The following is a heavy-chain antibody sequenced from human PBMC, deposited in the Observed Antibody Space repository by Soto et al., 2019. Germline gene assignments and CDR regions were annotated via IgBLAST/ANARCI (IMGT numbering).Heavy chain of an antibody. V-gene: IGHV3-30*18. J-gene: IGHJ6*02. CDR3: AKDGPIAAAAREWYYYYGMDV. D-gene: IGHD6-13*01. Sequence: QVQLVESGGGVVQPGRSLRLSCAASGFTFSSYGMHWVRQAPGKGLEWVAVISYDGSNKYYADSVKGRFTISIDNSKNTLYLQMNSLRAEDTAVYYCAKDGPIAAAAREWYYYYGMDVWGQGTTVTVSS. CDR2: ISYDGSNK. CDR1: GFTFSSYG.